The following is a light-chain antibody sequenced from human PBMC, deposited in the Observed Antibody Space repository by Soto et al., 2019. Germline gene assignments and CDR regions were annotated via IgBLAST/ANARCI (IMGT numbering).Light chain of an antibody. V-gene: IGKV1-5*01. CDR2: DGS. CDR1: QSISGY. CDR3: QQHYTYWWT. J-gene: IGKJ1*01. Sequence: DIHMTQSPSTLSASVVDIVTMTFLASQSISGYLAWYQQKPGEAPKLLIYDGSTLESGVPSRFSGSGSETQFTLTISGLQPEDFATYYCQQHYTYWWTFGQGTKVDI.